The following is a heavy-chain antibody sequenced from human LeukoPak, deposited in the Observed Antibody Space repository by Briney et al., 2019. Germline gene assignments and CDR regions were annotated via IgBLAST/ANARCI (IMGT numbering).Heavy chain of an antibody. CDR1: GFTFSSYW. CDR2: IKQDGSEK. V-gene: IGHV3-7*01. D-gene: IGHD3-3*01. CDR3: ANSLRALRFLEWLLDY. J-gene: IGHJ4*02. Sequence: GGSLRLSCAASGFTFSSYWMSWVRQTPGKGLEWVANIKQDGSEKYYVDSVKGRFTISRDNAKNSLYVQMNSLRAEDTAVYYCANSLRALRFLEWLLDYWGQGTLVTVSS.